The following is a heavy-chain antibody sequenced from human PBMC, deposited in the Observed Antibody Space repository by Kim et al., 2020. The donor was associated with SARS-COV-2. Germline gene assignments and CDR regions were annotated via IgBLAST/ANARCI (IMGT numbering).Heavy chain of an antibody. CDR2: ISHDGNNK. J-gene: IGHJ4*02. Sequence: GGSLRLSCAASGLSFSGYGMHWVRQAPGKGLEWVAVISHDGNNKQYADSVKGRFIISRDNSKKTLYLQMNSLRAEDTAMYYCARMGFGVVLMAPSFDHWGQGTLVTVSS. CDR1: GLSFSGYG. V-gene: IGHV3-30*03. CDR3: ARMGFGVVLMAPSFDH. D-gene: IGHD3-3*01.